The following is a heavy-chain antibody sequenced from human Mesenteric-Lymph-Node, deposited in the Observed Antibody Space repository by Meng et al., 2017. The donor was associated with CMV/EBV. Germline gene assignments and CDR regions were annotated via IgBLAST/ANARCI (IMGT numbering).Heavy chain of an antibody. CDR3: TTSSGWTYYFDY. V-gene: IGHV3-15*01. J-gene: IGHJ4*02. CDR2: IKSNTDGGTT. Sequence: SGFPFNDAWMSWVRQTPGKGLEWVGRIKSNTDGGTTDYAAPVKGRFTISRDDSKSTLYLQMNSLKTEDTAVYYCTTSSGWTYYFDYWGQGTLVTVSS. CDR1: GFPFNDAW. D-gene: IGHD6-19*01.